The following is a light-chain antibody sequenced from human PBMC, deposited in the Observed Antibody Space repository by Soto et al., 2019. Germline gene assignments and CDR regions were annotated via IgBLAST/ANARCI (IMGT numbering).Light chain of an antibody. CDR3: QQSYNPPLT. V-gene: IGKV1-39*01. CDR1: QSINGY. J-gene: IGKJ4*01. CDR2: ATS. Sequence: DIQMTQSPSSLSASVGDRVTITCRASQSINGYLNWYQQKPGKAPNLLIYATSSMQSGGPSRFGSRGSGTDFTIIISNLQPEDFATYYCQQSYNPPLTFAGGTKLEVK.